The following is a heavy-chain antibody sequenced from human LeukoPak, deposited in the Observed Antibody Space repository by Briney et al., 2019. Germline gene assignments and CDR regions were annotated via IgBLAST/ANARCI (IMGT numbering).Heavy chain of an antibody. CDR3: ARVWVGTATYGMDV. V-gene: IGHV1-18*01. CDR2: ISAYNGNT. J-gene: IGHJ6*02. D-gene: IGHD2-21*02. CDR1: GYTFTSYG. Sequence: ASVKVSCRASGYTFTSYGISWVRQASGQGLEWMGWISAYNGNTNYAQKLQGRVTMTTDTSTSTAYMELRSLRSDDTAVYYCARVWVGTATYGMDVWGQGTTVTVSS.